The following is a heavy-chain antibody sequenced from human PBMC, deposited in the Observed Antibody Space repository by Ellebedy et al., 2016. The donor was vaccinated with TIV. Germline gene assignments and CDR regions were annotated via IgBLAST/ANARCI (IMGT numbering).Heavy chain of an antibody. Sequence: GESLKISCVASGFNFNVYWMHWVRQVPGKGLVWVSRIRGDGTDTYYADFVKGRFSMSRDNDKRMVYLQMNSLRVEDTAVYYCASDRGSNIWGQGTMVTVSS. CDR1: GFNFNVYW. V-gene: IGHV3-74*01. D-gene: IGHD6-25*01. CDR3: ASDRGSNI. CDR2: IRGDGTDT. J-gene: IGHJ3*02.